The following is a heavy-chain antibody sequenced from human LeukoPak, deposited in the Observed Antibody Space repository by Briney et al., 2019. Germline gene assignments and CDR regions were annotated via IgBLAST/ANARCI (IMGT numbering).Heavy chain of an antibody. CDR1: GGSISSYY. D-gene: IGHD6-13*01. V-gene: IGHV4-59*01. CDR2: IYYSGST. Sequence: SETLSLTCTVSGGSISSYYWSWIRQPPGKGLEWIGYIYYSGSTNYNPSLKSRVTISVDTSKNQFSLKLSSVTAADTAVYYCARSDSSSWTYNFDYWGQETLVTVSS. J-gene: IGHJ4*02. CDR3: ARSDSSSWTYNFDY.